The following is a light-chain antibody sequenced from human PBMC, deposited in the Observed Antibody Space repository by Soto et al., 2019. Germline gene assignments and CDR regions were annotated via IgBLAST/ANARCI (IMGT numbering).Light chain of an antibody. Sequence: EIVLTQSPGTLSLSPGERATLSCRASQSVSSGYLAWYQQKPGQAPSLLIYGASSRATGIPDRFSGSGSGTDFTLTISRLEPEDFAVYFCKQYSNSPQTFGQGTKVDIK. CDR2: GAS. CDR3: KQYSNSPQT. CDR1: QSVSSGY. V-gene: IGKV3-20*01. J-gene: IGKJ1*01.